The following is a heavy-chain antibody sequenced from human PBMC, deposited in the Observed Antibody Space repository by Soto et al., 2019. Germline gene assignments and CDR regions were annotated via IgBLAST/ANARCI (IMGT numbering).Heavy chain of an antibody. V-gene: IGHV3-30*18. CDR2: ISYDGSNK. D-gene: IGHD3-22*01. CDR3: AKDLRYYYDSSGYDY. CDR1: GFTFSSFG. J-gene: IGHJ4*02. Sequence: GGALRLSSAASGFTFSSFGMHWVRQAPGKGLEWVAVISYDGSNKYYADSVKGRFTISRDNSKNTLYLQMNSLRAEDTAVYYCAKDLRYYYDSSGYDYWGQGTLVTVSS.